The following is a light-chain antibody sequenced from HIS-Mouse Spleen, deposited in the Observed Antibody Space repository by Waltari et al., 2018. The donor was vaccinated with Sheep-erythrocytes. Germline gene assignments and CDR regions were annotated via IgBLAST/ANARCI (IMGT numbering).Light chain of an antibody. CDR2: SNS. J-gene: IGLJ3*02. CDR3: AAWDDSLNGPV. Sequence: QSVLTQPPSASGTPGQRVTISCSGSSSNIGSNTVNCYQQLPGTAPKTLIYSNSKRPSGVPDRFYGYKSSTSASLAISGLQSEDEADYYCAAWDDSLNGPVFGGGTELTVL. CDR1: SSNIGSNT. V-gene: IGLV1-44*01.